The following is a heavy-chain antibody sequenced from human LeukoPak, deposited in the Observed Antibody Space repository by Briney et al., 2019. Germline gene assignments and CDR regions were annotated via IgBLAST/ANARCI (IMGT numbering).Heavy chain of an antibody. J-gene: IGHJ5*02. CDR1: GFIVSSNY. D-gene: IGHD5-18*01. CDR3: ARGRIQLWSNWFDP. V-gene: IGHV3-53*05. Sequence: HPGGSLRLSCAASGFIVSSNYMSWVRQPPGKGLEWVSIIYTDGSTYYADSVKGRFTISRDNSKNTLYLQMNSLRAEDTAVYYCARGRIQLWSNWFDPWGQGTLVTVSS. CDR2: IYTDGST.